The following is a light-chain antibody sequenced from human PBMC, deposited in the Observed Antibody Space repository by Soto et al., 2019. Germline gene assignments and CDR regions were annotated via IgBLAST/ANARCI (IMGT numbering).Light chain of an antibody. CDR2: EVN. V-gene: IGLV2-23*02. J-gene: IGLJ1*01. CDR3: CSSVGSPTYV. Sequence: QSALTQPASVSGSPGPSITISCTGTSSNVGIYKLVSWYQQHPGKAPKLMIFEVNKRPSGVSNRFSGSKSGNTASLTIAGLKVEDEADYYCCSSVGSPTYVFGTETKLPVL. CDR1: SSNVGIYKL.